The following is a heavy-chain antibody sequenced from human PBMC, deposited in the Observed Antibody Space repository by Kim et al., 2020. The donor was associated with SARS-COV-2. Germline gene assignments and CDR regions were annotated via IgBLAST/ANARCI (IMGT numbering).Heavy chain of an antibody. V-gene: IGHV1-69*04. Sequence: SVKVSCKASGCTFSSYSISWVRQAPGQGLEWMGRISPIRGIANYAQKFQGRVTITSDKSTSTAYMELSSLRSEDTAVYYCAREPRMAVAGYYYYYMDVW. CDR2: ISPIRGIA. D-gene: IGHD6-19*01. CDR1: GCTFSSYS. CDR3: AREPRMAVAGYYYYYMDV. J-gene: IGHJ6*03.